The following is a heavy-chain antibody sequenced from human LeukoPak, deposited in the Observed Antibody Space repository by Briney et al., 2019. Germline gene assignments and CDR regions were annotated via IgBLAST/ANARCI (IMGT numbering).Heavy chain of an antibody. D-gene: IGHD6-19*01. Sequence: SETLSLTCTVSGGSISNKYWSWIRQPPGKGLEWIGYIYYSGSTYYNPSLKSRVTISVDASKNQFSLKLSSVTAADTAVYYCARRSSGSFDYWGQGTLVTVSS. V-gene: IGHV4-59*04. CDR3: ARRSSGSFDY. CDR2: IYYSGST. CDR1: GGSISNKY. J-gene: IGHJ4*02.